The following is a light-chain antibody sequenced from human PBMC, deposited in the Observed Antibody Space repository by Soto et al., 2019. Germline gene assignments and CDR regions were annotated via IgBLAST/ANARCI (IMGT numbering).Light chain of an antibody. CDR1: QSVSSSY. V-gene: IGKV3-20*01. J-gene: IGKJ1*01. CDR2: GAY. CDR3: RQYGSSPTWT. Sequence: EIVMTQSPATLSVSPGERATLYCRASQSVSSSYLAWYQQRPGQAPRLLIYGAYSRATGIPDRFSGSGSGTDFTLTISRLEPEDFAVYYCRQYGSSPTWTFGQGTKVDIK.